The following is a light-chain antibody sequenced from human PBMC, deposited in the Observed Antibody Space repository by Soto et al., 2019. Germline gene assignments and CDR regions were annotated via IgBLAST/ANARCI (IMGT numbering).Light chain of an antibody. CDR1: QSVSSSY. CDR2: GAS. V-gene: IGKV3-20*01. CDR3: QQYDSSPVT. J-gene: IGKJ1*01. Sequence: EIVLTQSPGTLSLSPGERATLSCRASQSVSSSYLAGYQQKPGQAPRLLIYGASSRATGIPDRFRGSGSETDYTLTISRLEPEEFAVYYEQQYDSSPVTCGQGTNVVIK.